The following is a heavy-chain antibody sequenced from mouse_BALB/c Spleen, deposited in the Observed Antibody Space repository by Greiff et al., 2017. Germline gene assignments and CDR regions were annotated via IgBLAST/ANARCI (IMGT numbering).Heavy chain of an antibody. Sequence: VQLKQSGPELMKPGASVKISCKASGYSFTSYYMHWVKQSHGKSLEWIGYIDPFNGGTSYNQKFKGKATLTVDKSSSTAYMHLSSLTSEDSAVYYCARWVGYYEGSAMDYWGQGTSVTVSS. J-gene: IGHJ4*01. CDR1: GYSFTSYY. CDR3: ARWVGYYEGSAMDY. CDR2: IDPFNGGT. D-gene: IGHD2-3*01. V-gene: IGHV1S135*01.